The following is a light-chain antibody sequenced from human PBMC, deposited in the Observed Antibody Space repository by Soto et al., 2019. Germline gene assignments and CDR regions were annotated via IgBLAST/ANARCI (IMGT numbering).Light chain of an antibody. V-gene: IGLV3-21*02. CDR2: ADS. CDR3: QVCDYDTDHFV. Sequence: SYELTQAPSVSVAPGQTARIGCGGDNIGSKSVHWYQQRPGQAPVLVVYADSDRPSGIPERFSGSNPGNTATLTISRVEAGDEADYYCQVCDYDTDHFVFGPGTKLTVL. CDR1: NIGSKS. J-gene: IGLJ1*01.